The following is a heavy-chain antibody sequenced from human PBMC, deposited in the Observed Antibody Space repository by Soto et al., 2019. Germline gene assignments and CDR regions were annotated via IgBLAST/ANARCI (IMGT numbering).Heavy chain of an antibody. CDR3: AREKRGWQLGY. Sequence: GGSLRLSCAASGFTFSSYWVSWVRQAPGKGLEWVANIKQDGSEKYYVDSVKGRFTISRDNAKNSLYLQMNSLRAEDTAVYYCAREKRGWQLGYWAQGNLVTVSS. V-gene: IGHV3-7*01. CDR1: GFTFSSYW. D-gene: IGHD6-6*01. CDR2: IKQDGSEK. J-gene: IGHJ4*02.